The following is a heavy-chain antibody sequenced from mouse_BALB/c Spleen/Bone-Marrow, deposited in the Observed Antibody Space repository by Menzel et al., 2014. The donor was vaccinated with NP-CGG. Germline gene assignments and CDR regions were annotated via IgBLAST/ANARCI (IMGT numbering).Heavy chain of an antibody. D-gene: IGHD2-1*01. CDR3: ASPYGNYDAMDY. V-gene: IGHV1-87*01. J-gene: IGHJ4*01. CDR1: GYTFTSYW. Sequence: VQGVESGAELARLGASVKLSCKASGYTFTSYWMQWVKQRPGQGLEWIGAIYPGDGDTRYTQKFRGKATLTADKSSNTAYMQLSSLTSEDSAVYFCASPYGNYDAMDYWGQGTSVTVSS. CDR2: IYPGDGDT.